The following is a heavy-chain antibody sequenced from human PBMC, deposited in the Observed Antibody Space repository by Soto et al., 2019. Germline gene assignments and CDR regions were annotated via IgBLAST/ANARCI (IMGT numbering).Heavy chain of an antibody. CDR3: AREGHRSSSPNDAFDI. Sequence: ASVKVSCKASGYTFTGYYMHWVRQAPGQGLEWMGWINPNSGGTNYAQKFQGWVTMTRDTSISTAYMELSRLRSDDTAVYYCAREGHRSSSPNDAFDIWGQGTMVTVSS. V-gene: IGHV1-2*04. D-gene: IGHD6-6*01. J-gene: IGHJ3*02. CDR2: INPNSGGT. CDR1: GYTFTGYY.